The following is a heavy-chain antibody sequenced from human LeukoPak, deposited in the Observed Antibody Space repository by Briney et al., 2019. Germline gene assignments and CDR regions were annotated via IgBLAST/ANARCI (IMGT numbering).Heavy chain of an antibody. J-gene: IGHJ3*02. CDR3: AKWPVIAVAGNDGHDAFDI. V-gene: IGHV3-23*01. CDR1: GFTFSSYA. CDR2: ISGSGGST. D-gene: IGHD6-19*01. Sequence: GGSLRLSCAASGFTFSSYAMSWVRQAPGKGLEWVSAISGSGGSTYYADSVKGRFTISRDNSKNTLYLQMNSLRAEDTAVYYCAKWPVIAVAGNDGHDAFDIWGQGTMVTVSS.